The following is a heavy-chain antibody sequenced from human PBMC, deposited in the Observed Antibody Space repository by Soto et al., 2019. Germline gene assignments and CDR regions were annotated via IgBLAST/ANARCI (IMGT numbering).Heavy chain of an antibody. CDR3: ASVLVGLGYCSGGSCYSGNPKFDY. V-gene: IGHV4-39*01. CDR1: GGFLSNTDYF. D-gene: IGHD2-15*01. CDR2: IYYRGRT. J-gene: IGHJ4*02. Sequence: SETLSLTRTVSGGFLSNTDYFWGGIRQPPGKGLEGIGIIYYRGRTYYNPSLKSVVIISVDTSKNQCSLKVSSVTAGDMAVYYCASVLVGLGYCSGGSCYSGNPKFDYWGQGTLVTVSS.